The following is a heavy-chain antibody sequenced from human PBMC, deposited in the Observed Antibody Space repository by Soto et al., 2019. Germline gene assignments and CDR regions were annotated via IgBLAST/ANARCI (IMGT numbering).Heavy chain of an antibody. J-gene: IGHJ4*02. D-gene: IGHD3-3*01. CDR2: ISAYNGNT. CDR3: ARDGITIFGVVNIDY. V-gene: IGHV1-18*04. CDR1: GYTFTSYG. Sequence: ASVKVSCKASGYTFTSYGISWVRQAPGQGLEWMGWISAYNGNTNYAQKLQGRVTMTTDTSTSTVYMELRSLRSDDTAVYYCARDGITIFGVVNIDYWGQGTLVTVSS.